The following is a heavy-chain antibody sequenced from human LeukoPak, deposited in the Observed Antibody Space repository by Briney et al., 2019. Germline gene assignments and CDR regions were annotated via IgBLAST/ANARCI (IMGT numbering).Heavy chain of an antibody. CDR3: ASGTGAFDI. CDR2: IYYSGST. J-gene: IGHJ3*02. CDR1: GGSISSYY. Sequence: SETLSLTXTVSGGSISSYYWSWIRQPPGKGLEWIGYIYYSGSTNYNPSLKSRVTISVDTSKNQFSLKLSSVTAADTAVYYCASGTGAFDIWGQGTMVTVSS. V-gene: IGHV4-59*01.